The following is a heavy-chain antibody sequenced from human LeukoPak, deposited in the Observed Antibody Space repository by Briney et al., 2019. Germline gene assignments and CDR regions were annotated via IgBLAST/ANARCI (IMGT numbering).Heavy chain of an antibody. Sequence: ASVKVSCKASGYTFTSYDFNWLRQATGQGPEWMGWMNPNSGATGYAQKFQGRVTMTRSASINTAYMELTNLRSEDTAVYYCARGPPPWLHGGFDPWGQGTLVTVSS. V-gene: IGHV1-8*01. J-gene: IGHJ5*02. CDR2: MNPNSGAT. D-gene: IGHD6-19*01. CDR1: GYTFTSYD. CDR3: ARGPPPWLHGGFDP.